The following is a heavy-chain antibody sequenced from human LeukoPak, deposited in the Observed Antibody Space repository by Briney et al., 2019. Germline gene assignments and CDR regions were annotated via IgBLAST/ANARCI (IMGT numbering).Heavy chain of an antibody. J-gene: IGHJ6*02. D-gene: IGHD2-2*01. V-gene: IGHV1-24*01. CDR2: FDPEDGET. Sequence: GASVKVSCKVSGYTLTELSMHWVRQAPGKGLEWMVGFDPEDGETIYAQKFQGRVTMTEDTSTDTAYMELSSLRSEDTAVYYCATVGYCSSTSCSDYYGMDVWGQGTTVTVSS. CDR3: ATVGYCSSTSCSDYYGMDV. CDR1: GYTLTELS.